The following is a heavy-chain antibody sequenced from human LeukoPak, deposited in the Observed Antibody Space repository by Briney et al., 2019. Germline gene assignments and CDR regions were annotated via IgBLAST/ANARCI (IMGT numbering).Heavy chain of an antibody. CDR3: AKLGHTSGYYGRHSDY. V-gene: IGHV3-23*01. J-gene: IGHJ4*02. CDR1: GSTFNNYG. Sequence: PGGTLRLSCAASGSTFNNYGMSWVRQAPGRGLEWVSAISRDGGDTFYADSVKGRFTISRDNSKNTVYLQMNSLRAEDTALYYCAKLGHTSGYYGRHSDYWGQGTLVTVSS. D-gene: IGHD3-22*01. CDR2: ISRDGGDT.